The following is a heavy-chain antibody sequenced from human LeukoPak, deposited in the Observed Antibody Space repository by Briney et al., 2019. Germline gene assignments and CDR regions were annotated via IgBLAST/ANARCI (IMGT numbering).Heavy chain of an antibody. J-gene: IGHJ5*02. CDR2: MNPNSGNT. Sequence: GASVKVSCKASGYTLTSYDINWVRQATGQGLEWMGWMNPNSGNTGYAQKFQGRVTMTRNTSISTAYMELSSLRSEDTAVYYCARLCITMVRGVLRGLNWFDPWGQGTLVTVSS. CDR3: ARLCITMVRGVLRGLNWFDP. CDR1: GYTLTSYD. V-gene: IGHV1-8*01. D-gene: IGHD3-10*01.